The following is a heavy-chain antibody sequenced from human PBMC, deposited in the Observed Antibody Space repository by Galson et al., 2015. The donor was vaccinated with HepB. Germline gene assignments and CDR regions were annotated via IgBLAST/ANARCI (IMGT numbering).Heavy chain of an antibody. CDR2: ISYDGSTQ. CDR3: AALSPSGHGMKGNYSIPDS. CDR1: GFTLSSYG. V-gene: IGHV3-30-3*01. J-gene: IGHJ4*02. D-gene: IGHD1-7*01. Sequence: SLRLSCAGSGFTLSSYGMQWVRQAPGKGLEWVAVISYDGSTQYYSDSVKGRFTMSRDNSKNTLYLQMNSLRYEDTAVYYCAALSPSGHGMKGNYSIPDSWGQGTLVTVSS.